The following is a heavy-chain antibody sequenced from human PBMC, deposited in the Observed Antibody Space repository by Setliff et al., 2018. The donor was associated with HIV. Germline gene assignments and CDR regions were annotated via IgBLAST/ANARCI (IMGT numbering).Heavy chain of an antibody. J-gene: IGHJ5*02. Sequence: SETLSLTCSVSGGSISSSTYYWGWIRQPPGKGLEWIGDIFYTGNTYYNPSLKSRVAISVDTSVNQFSLKLNSVTAADTAVYYCARRGRDGVLIVFATGFDPWGQGTLVTVSS. CDR2: IFYTGNT. CDR1: GGSISSSTYY. CDR3: ARRGRDGVLIVFATGFDP. D-gene: IGHD2-8*01. V-gene: IGHV4-39*01.